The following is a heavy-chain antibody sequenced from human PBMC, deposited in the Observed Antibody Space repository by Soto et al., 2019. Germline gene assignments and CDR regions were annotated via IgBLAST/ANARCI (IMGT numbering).Heavy chain of an antibody. CDR2: IRYDGSNK. V-gene: IGHV3-33*01. CDR3: ARDSVEAAGTVLCY. D-gene: IGHD6-13*01. Sequence: QVQLVESGGGVVQPGTSLRLTCAASGFTFSNYNMHWVRQAPGKGLEWVAIIRYDGSNKYYVDSVKGRFTVSRDNSENVLYLQMNSLRVDDTAVYYCARDSVEAAGTVLCYWGQGTLVTVSS. J-gene: IGHJ4*02. CDR1: GFTFSNYN.